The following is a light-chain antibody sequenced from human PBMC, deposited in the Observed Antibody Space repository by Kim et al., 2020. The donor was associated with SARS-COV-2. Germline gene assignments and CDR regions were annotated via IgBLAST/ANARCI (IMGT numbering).Light chain of an antibody. Sequence: ASVGDRVTITCRASQGIRTYLAWFQQKTGQVPKRLIYAASTLQSGVPSRFSGSGSGTEFTLTINSLQPEDFATYYCLQHDSYPLTFGGGTKMDIK. CDR3: LQHDSYPLT. V-gene: IGKV1-17*03. CDR1: QGIRTY. J-gene: IGKJ4*01. CDR2: AAS.